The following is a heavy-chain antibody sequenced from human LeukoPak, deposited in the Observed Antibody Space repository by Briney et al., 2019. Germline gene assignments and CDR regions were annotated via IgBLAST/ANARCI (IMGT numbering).Heavy chain of an antibody. V-gene: IGHV1-69*06. D-gene: IGHD3-22*01. CDR2: IIPIFGTA. Sequence: SVKVSCKASGGTFSSYAISWVRQAPGQGLEWMGGIIPIFGTANYAQKFQGRATITADKSTSTAYMELSSLRSEDTAVYYCARGSVRSGYYLDAFDIWGQGTMVTVSS. J-gene: IGHJ3*02. CDR1: GGTFSSYA. CDR3: ARGSVRSGYYLDAFDI.